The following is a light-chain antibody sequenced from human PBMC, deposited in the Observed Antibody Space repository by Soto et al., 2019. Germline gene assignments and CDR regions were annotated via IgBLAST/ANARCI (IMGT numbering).Light chain of an antibody. CDR1: TSNIGSNA. CDR2: SNT. V-gene: IGLV1-44*01. J-gene: IGLJ2*01. CDR3: ATGDDSLNVWI. Sequence: QSVLTQPPSASAPPGQRVTISCSGSTSNIGSNAVNWYQQLPGTAPKLLIYSNTQRPSGVPDRITGSKSGTSASLAISGLQSEDESTYYCATGDDSLNVWIFGGGTKLTVL.